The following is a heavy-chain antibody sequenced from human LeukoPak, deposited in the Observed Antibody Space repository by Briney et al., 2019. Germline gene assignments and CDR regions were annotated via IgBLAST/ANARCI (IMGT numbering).Heavy chain of an antibody. Sequence: SQTLSLTCTVSGGSISSGDYYWSWIRQPSGKGLEWIGYIYYSGSTYYNPSLKSRVTISVDTSKNQFSLKLSSVTAADTAVYYCAKRDYRDEPPNWFDPWGQGTLVTVSS. CDR1: GGSISSGDYY. V-gene: IGHV4-30-4*01. CDR2: IYYSGST. D-gene: IGHD4-11*01. J-gene: IGHJ5*02. CDR3: AKRDYRDEPPNWFDP.